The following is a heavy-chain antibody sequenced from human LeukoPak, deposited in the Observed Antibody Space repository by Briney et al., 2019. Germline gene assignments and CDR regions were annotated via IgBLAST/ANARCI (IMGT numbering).Heavy chain of an antibody. V-gene: IGHV4-61*01. CDR1: GGSVSSGSYY. J-gene: IGHJ4*02. D-gene: IGHD3-10*01. CDR3: ARGDYSGGFGELLL. Sequence: SETLSLTCTVSGGSVSSGSYYWSWIRQPPGKGLEWIGYTYYSGSTNYNPSLKSRVTISVDTSKNQFSLKLSSVTAADTAVYYCARGDYSGGFGELLLWGQGTLVTVSS. CDR2: TYYSGST.